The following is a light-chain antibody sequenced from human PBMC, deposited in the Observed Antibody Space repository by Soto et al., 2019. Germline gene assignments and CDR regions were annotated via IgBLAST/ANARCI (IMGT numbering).Light chain of an antibody. CDR2: EVI. CDR3: CSYAGSSTFVV. Sequence: QSALTQPASVSGSPGQSITISCTGTSSDVGGYEYVSWYQQYPGKAPKLMIYEVIDRPAGAPRRFSGSKSGNTASLTITGLQAEDEADYYCCSYAGSSTFVVFGGGTKLTVL. V-gene: IGLV2-14*01. J-gene: IGLJ2*01. CDR1: SSDVGGYEY.